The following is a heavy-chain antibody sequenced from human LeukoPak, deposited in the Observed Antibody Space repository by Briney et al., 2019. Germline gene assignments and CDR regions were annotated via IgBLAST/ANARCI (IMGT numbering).Heavy chain of an antibody. CDR1: GFTFSSYA. Sequence: PGRSLRLSCAASGFTFSSYAMHWVRQAPGKGLEWVAVISYDGSNKYYADSVRGRFTISRDNAKNSLYLQMNSLRAEDTALYYCTPFVYPLDSGGRGTLVTVSS. J-gene: IGHJ5*01. CDR2: ISYDGSNK. CDR3: TPFVYPLDS. V-gene: IGHV3-30*04.